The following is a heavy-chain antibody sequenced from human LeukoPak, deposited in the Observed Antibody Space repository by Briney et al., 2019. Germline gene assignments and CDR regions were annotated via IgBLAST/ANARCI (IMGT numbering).Heavy chain of an antibody. CDR3: ARDDSSGYRY. CDR2: INHSGST. Sequence: SETLSLTCAVYGGSFSGYYWSWIRQPPGKGLEWIGEINHSGSTNYNPSLKSRVTISVDTSKNQFSLKLSSVTAADTAVYYCARDDSSGYRYWGQGTLVTVSS. V-gene: IGHV4-34*01. J-gene: IGHJ4*02. CDR1: GGSFSGYY. D-gene: IGHD3-22*01.